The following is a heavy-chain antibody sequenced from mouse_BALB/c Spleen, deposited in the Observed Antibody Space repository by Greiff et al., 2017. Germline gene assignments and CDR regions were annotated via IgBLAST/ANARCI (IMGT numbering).Heavy chain of an antibody. CDR1: GYTFTSYW. Sequence: QVQLQQPGAELVKPGASVKLSCKASGYTFTSYWMHWVKQRPGQGLEWIGEINPSNGRTNYNEKFKSKATLTVDKSSSTAYMQLSSLTSEDSAVYDCARGWAYWGQGTLVTVSA. CDR2: INPSNGRT. J-gene: IGHJ3*01. D-gene: IGHD2-3*01. CDR3: ARGWAY. V-gene: IGHV1S81*02.